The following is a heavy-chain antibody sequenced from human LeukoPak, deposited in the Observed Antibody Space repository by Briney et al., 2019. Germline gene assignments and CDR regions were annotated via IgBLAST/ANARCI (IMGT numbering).Heavy chain of an antibody. CDR1: GFTFSSYW. D-gene: IGHD3-10*01. CDR3: ARVGDYGSGFDF. CDR2: FLGDGSRT. V-gene: IGHV3-74*01. J-gene: IGHJ4*02. Sequence: GGSLRLSCAASGFTFSSYWMHWVRQGPGKGLVRVSRFLGDGSRTTYADSVKGRFTISGDNAKNTLYLQMNSLRAEDTAVYYCARVGDYGSGFDFWGQGTLVTVSS.